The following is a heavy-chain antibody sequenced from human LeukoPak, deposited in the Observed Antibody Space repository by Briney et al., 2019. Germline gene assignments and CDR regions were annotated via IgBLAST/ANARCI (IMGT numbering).Heavy chain of an antibody. CDR2: INPNSGGT. V-gene: IGHV1-2*02. Sequence: ASVKVSCKASGYTFIGYYMHWVRQAPGQGLEWMGWINPNSGGTNYAQKFQGRVTMTRDTSISTAYMELSRLRSDDTAVYYCARVNRDLARRQYGFDPWGQGTLVTVSS. J-gene: IGHJ5*02. CDR3: ARVNRDLARRQYGFDP. CDR1: GYTFIGYY. D-gene: IGHD1-14*01.